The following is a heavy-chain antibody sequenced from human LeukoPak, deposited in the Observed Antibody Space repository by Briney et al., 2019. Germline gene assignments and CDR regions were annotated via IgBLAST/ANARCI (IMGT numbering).Heavy chain of an antibody. CDR2: IKQDGSEK. CDR1: GFTFSNYW. D-gene: IGHD2-15*01. J-gene: IGHJ6*02. V-gene: IGHV3-7*01. Sequence: GGSLRLSCAASGFTFSNYWMSWVRQAPGKGLEWVANIKQDGSEKCYVDSVKGRFAISRDNAKNSLYLQMNSLRAEDTAVYYCARDRWELLSNSYHYCGLDVWGQGTTVTVSS. CDR3: ARDRWELLSNSYHYCGLDV.